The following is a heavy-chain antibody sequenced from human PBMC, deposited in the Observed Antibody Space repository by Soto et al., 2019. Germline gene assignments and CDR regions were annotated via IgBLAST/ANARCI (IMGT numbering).Heavy chain of an antibody. CDR2: VYYTGDT. V-gene: IGHV4-59*08. CDR3: VRQGIDYLHGLVDV. J-gene: IGHJ6*02. D-gene: IGHD4-17*01. Sequence: QVQLQQSGPRLVKPSETLSLTCTVSSGPDRSHNWGWIRQPPGRGLEWIGYVYYTGDTAYNPSVRSRVSLSADTSTNDISLTLSSVTAADTAVYYCVRQGIDYLHGLVDVWGQGTTVSVSS. CDR1: SGPDRSHN.